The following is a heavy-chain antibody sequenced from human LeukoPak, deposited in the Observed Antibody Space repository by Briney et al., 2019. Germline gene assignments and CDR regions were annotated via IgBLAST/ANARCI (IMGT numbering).Heavy chain of an antibody. D-gene: IGHD5-12*01. V-gene: IGHV5-51*01. CDR1: GYNFTSYW. CDR2: IYPGDSDT. J-gene: IGHJ4*02. Sequence: GESLQISCQGSGYNFTSYWIGWVRQMPGKGLEWMGIIYPGDSDTRYSPSFQGQVTISADKSISTAYLQWSSLKASDTAMYYCARQPYGGYADFDYWGQGTLVTVSS. CDR3: ARQPYGGYADFDY.